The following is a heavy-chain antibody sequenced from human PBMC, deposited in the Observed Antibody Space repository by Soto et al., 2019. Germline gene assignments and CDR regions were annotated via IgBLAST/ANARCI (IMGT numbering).Heavy chain of an antibody. CDR3: ARWSIVGANRFDY. V-gene: IGHV4-34*01. D-gene: IGHD1-26*01. CDR1: GGSFSGYY. CDR2: IYHSGST. Sequence: SETLSLTCAVYGGSFSGYYWSLIRQPPGKGLEWIGEIYHSGSTNYNPSLKSRVTISVDKSKNQFSLKLSSVTAADTAVYYCARWSIVGANRFDYWGQGTLVTVSS. J-gene: IGHJ4*02.